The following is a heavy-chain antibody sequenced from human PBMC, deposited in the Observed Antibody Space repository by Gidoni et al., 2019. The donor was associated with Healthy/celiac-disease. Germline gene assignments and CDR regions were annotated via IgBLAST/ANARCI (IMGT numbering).Heavy chain of an antibody. J-gene: IGHJ4*02. CDR3: ARGLLLWLGDGRGFDY. CDR1: GFPFLDYY. V-gene: IGHV3-11*01. Sequence: QVQLVDSGGGLVNPGGSLRLSCAASGFPFLDYYMSWIRQAPGKGLSWVSYISSSGSNIYYAESVKGRFNISRENAKNSLYLQMKSLRAEDTDVYYCARGLLLWLGDGRGFDYWGQGTLVTVSS. D-gene: IGHD3-10*01. CDR2: ISSSGSNI.